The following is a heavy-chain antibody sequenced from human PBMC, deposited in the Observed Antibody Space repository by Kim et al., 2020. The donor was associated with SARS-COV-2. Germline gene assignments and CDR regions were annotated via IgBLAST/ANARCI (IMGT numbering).Heavy chain of an antibody. Sequence: GGSLRLSCAASGFTFSSYGMSWVRQAPGKGLEWVSAISDGGGTTNHADSVKGRFTISRDNSKSTLYLQMNSLRAEDTAVYYCARGFACGGTCFSYFDYWGQGTLVTVSS. CDR3: ARGFACGGTCFSYFDY. CDR1: GFTFSSYG. V-gene: IGHV3-23*01. J-gene: IGHJ4*02. CDR2: ISDGGGTT. D-gene: IGHD2-15*01.